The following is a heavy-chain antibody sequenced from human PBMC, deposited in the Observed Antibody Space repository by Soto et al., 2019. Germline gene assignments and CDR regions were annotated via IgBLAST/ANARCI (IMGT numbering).Heavy chain of an antibody. CDR3: AKGSIEYSASVDN. CDR1: GFSFSSYA. V-gene: IGHV3-23*01. D-gene: IGHD4-4*01. CDR2: ISARGGRS. J-gene: IGHJ4*02. Sequence: DVQLLESGGGLVQPGGSLRLSCAASGFSFSSYAMVWVRQAPGKGLEWVAVISARGGRSYFADSVKGRFTISRDNCKKVLALEMNSLRAEDTAIYFCAKGSIEYSASVDNWGQGTLVLVSS.